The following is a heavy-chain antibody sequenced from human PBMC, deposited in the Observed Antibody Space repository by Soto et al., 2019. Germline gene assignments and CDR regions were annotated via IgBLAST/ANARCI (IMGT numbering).Heavy chain of an antibody. CDR3: ARIGGYHGPLDY. CDR2: TYHRGST. Sequence: PSETLSLTCSVSGVSISSYFWSWIRQAPGGGLEWIGYTYHRGSTNYSLSLKSRVAISLDTSENQFSLKVNSVTAADTAVYYCARIGGYHGPLDYWGQGTPVTVSS. J-gene: IGHJ4*02. V-gene: IGHV4-59*01. CDR1: GVSISSYF. D-gene: IGHD6-25*01.